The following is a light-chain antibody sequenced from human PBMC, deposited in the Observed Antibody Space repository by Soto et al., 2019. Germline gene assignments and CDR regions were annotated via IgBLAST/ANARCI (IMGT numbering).Light chain of an antibody. CDR1: DIGRRS. V-gene: IGLV3-21*04. CDR2: YDN. J-gene: IGLJ2*01. CDR3: QVWDSDSEPVV. Sequence: SYELTQPPSVSVAPGKTAAITCGGNDIGRRSVHWYQQKPGQAPVLVIYYDNARPSAIPDRFSGSNSGNTATMTISRVEAGDEADYYCQVWDSDSEPVVFGGGTKLTVL.